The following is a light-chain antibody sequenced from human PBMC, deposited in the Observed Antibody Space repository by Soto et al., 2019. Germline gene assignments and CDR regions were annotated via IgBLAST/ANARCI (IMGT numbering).Light chain of an antibody. CDR3: CSYAGSYSWV. CDR2: DVS. CDR1: SSDVGGYNY. J-gene: IGLJ3*02. V-gene: IGLV2-11*01. Sequence: QSALTQPRSVSGSPGQSVTISCTGTSSDVGGYNYVSWYQQQHPDKAPKLMIYDVSQRPSGVPDRFSGSKSGNTASLTISGLQADDDGDYFCCSYAGSYSWVFGGGTQLTVL.